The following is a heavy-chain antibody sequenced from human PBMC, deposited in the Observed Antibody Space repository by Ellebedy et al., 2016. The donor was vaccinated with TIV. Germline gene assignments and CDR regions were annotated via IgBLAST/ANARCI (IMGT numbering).Heavy chain of an antibody. V-gene: IGHV3-30*18. CDR3: AKEPPRSWTEELDS. Sequence: SLKISXASSGFTFNSYVMHLVRPAPGKVLEWVSIISYDGSNKYYGDSVKGRFTISRDNSKNTLYLQMNSLRAEDTAVYYCAKEPPRSWTEELDSWGQGTLVTVSS. J-gene: IGHJ4*02. D-gene: IGHD3/OR15-3a*01. CDR2: ISYDGSNK. CDR1: GFTFNSYV.